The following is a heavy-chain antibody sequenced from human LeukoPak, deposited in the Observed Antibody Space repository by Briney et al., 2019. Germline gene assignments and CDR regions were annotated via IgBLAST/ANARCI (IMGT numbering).Heavy chain of an antibody. J-gene: IGHJ4*02. CDR1: GFTFSSYG. D-gene: IGHD2-15*01. V-gene: IGHV3-30*02. CDR3: AKDAPYIVVVAASGYFDY. Sequence: PGGSLRLSCAASGFTFSSYGMHWVRQAPGKGLEWVAFIRYDGSNKYYADSVKGRFTISRDNSKNTLYLQMNSLRAEDTAVYYCAKDAPYIVVVAASGYFDYWGQGTLVTVSS. CDR2: IRYDGSNK.